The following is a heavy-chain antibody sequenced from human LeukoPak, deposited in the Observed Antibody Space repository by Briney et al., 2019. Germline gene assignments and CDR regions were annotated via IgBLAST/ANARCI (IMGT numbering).Heavy chain of an antibody. CDR3: ARKPLSGGYGGTIDY. CDR2: INNDGVST. D-gene: IGHD5-12*01. V-gene: IGHV3-74*01. J-gene: IGHJ4*02. Sequence: PGGSLRLSCATSGFTLSSYWMHWVRQVPGKGLEWLSPINNDGVSTSYADSVKGRFTISRDNAKNTLYLRMNSLRAEDTAIYYCARKPLSGGYGGTIDYWGQGTLVTVSS. CDR1: GFTLSSYW.